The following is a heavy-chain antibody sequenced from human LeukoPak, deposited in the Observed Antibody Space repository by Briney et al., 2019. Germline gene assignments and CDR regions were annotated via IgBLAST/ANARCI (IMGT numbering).Heavy chain of an antibody. D-gene: IGHD2-2*01. CDR2: IIPIFGTA. V-gene: IGHV1-69*13. CDR1: GYTFTSYG. CDR3: AREREGVPAAIRGAFDI. J-gene: IGHJ3*02. Sequence: AASVKVSCKASGYTFTSYGISWVRQAPGQGLEWMGGIIPIFGTANYAQKFQGRVTITADESTSTAYMELSSLRSEDTAVYYCAREREGVPAAIRGAFDIWGQGTMVTVSS.